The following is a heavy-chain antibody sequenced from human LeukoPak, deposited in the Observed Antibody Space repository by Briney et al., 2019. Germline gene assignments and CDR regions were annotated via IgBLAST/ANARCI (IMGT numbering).Heavy chain of an antibody. J-gene: IGHJ4*02. Sequence: GRSLRLSCAASGFTFDDYAMHWVRQAPGKGLEWVSGISWNSGSIGYADSVKGRFTISRDNAKNSLYLQMNSLRAEDTAVYYCARLAYSSGVPFVDYRGQGTLVTVSS. CDR2: ISWNSGSI. V-gene: IGHV3-9*01. CDR1: GFTFDDYA. CDR3: ARLAYSSGVPFVDY. D-gene: IGHD6-19*01.